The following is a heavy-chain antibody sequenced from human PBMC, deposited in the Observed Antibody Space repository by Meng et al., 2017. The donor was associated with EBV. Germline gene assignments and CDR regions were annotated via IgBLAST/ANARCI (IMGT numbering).Heavy chain of an antibody. D-gene: IGHD6-13*01. CDR3: ARAEIAAAGRLDY. J-gene: IGHJ4*02. V-gene: IGHV1-69*06. CDR2: IIPIFGTA. CDR1: GGTFSSYA. Sequence: LLGQYGAEVKKPGSSVRVSCKAPGGTFSSYAISLVRQAPGQGLEWMGGIIPIFGTANYAQKFQGRVTITADKSTSTAYMELSSLRSEDTAVYYCARAEIAAAGRLDYWGQGTLVTVSS.